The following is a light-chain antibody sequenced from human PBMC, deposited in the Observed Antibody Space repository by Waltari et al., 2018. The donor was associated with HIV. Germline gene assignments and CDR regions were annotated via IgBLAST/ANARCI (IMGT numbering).Light chain of an antibody. V-gene: IGKV2-24*01. CDR3: MQVRSYPRT. CDR2: RVS. Sequence: DIVLTQTPLSAAFIVGQSASITCRSSQSLVHENGNTYLSWFYQKPGEPPRLLSYRVSLRLPGVPDRFSGGGAGTQFTLKITSVEADDVGMYYCMQVRSYPRTFGQGTKVEI. CDR1: QSLVHENGNTY. J-gene: IGKJ1*01.